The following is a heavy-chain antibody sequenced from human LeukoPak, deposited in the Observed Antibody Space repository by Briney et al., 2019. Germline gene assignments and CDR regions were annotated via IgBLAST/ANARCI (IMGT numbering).Heavy chain of an antibody. J-gene: IGHJ3*02. D-gene: IGHD5-12*01. V-gene: IGHV4-4*07. Sequence: SETLSLTCTVSGGSISSYYWSWIRQPAGKGLEWIGRIYTSGSTNYNPSLKSRVTMSVDTSKNQFSLKLSSVTAADTAVYYCARDLEDIEATIADAFDIWGQGAMVTVSS. CDR2: IYTSGST. CDR3: ARDLEDIEATIADAFDI. CDR1: GGSISSYY.